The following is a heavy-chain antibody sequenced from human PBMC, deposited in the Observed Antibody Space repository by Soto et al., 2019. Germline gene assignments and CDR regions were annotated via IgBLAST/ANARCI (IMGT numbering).Heavy chain of an antibody. CDR3: APSGWSESPYVADAFDV. Sequence: QITLKESGPTLVKPTQTLTLTCTFSGFSLSTTSVGVGWIRQPPGKALEWLALIYWDDDKRYNPSLKSRLTITKDTSKNQVVITMTNMDPVDTTTYHCAPSGWSESPYVADAFDVWCQGTMVTVSS. V-gene: IGHV2-5*02. CDR1: GFSLSTTSVG. D-gene: IGHD3-3*01. CDR2: IYWDDDK. J-gene: IGHJ3*01.